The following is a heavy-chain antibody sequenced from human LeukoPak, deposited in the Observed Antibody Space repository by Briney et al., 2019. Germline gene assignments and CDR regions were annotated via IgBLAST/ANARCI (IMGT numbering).Heavy chain of an antibody. CDR1: GGTFSSYA. V-gene: IGHV1-69*01. D-gene: IGHD1-26*01. CDR2: SIPIFGTA. J-gene: IGHJ3*02. Sequence: SENVSFKASGGTFSSYAISWVRKGPGQGIEWMGGSIPIFGTANYAQDFHGRVTTTSHESTSTAYMELSSLRSADTAVYYCAATPAMGGRYSMGAFDIWGQGKMVTVSS. CDR3: AATPAMGGRYSMGAFDI.